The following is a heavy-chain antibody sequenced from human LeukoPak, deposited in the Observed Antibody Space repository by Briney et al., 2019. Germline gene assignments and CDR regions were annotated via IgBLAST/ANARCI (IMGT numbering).Heavy chain of an antibody. CDR1: GFSFSTYG. J-gene: IGHJ3*02. CDR3: ARDHCSSTSCYRADAFDI. D-gene: IGHD2-2*01. CDR2: IRYDGSNK. V-gene: IGHV3-30*02. Sequence: GRSLRLPCAASGFSFSTYGMHWVRQAPGEGLEWVAFIRYDGSNKYYADSVKGRFTISRDNSKNTLYLQMNSLRVEDTAVYYCARDHCSSTSCYRADAFDIWGQGTMVTVSS.